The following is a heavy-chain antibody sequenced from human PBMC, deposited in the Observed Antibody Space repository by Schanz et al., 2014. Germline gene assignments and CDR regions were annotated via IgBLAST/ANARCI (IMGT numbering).Heavy chain of an antibody. CDR3: AKDYSGSYYAY. Sequence: QVQLVESGGCVVQPWGSLRLSCAASGFTFSSYGMHWVRQAPGKGLEWVAFIRYDGSNKYYADSVKGRFTISRDNSKNTLYLQMNSLRAEDTAVYYCAKDYSGSYYAYWGQGTLVTVSS. CDR1: GFTFSSYG. V-gene: IGHV3-30*02. D-gene: IGHD1-26*01. CDR2: IRYDGSNK. J-gene: IGHJ4*02.